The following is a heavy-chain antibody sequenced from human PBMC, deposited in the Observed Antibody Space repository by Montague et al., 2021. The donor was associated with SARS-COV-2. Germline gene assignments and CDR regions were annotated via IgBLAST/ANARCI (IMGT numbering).Heavy chain of an antibody. J-gene: IGHJ4*02. Sequence: SLRLSCAASGFTFRSYWMHCVRHVPGRGPVWVSRIRPDGTSTHYXASXKGRFIISRDNAKNTLSLEMTNLRVDDTAIYYCVRPLWFGDSDYYFESWGQGTLVSVSS. CDR3: VRPLWFGDSDYYFES. CDR1: GFTFRSYW. V-gene: IGHV3-74*01. D-gene: IGHD3-10*01. CDR2: IRPDGTST.